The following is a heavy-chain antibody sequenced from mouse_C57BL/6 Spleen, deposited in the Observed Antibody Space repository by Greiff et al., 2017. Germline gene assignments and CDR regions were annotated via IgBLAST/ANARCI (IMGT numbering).Heavy chain of an antibody. CDR1: GYAFSSSW. D-gene: IGHD4-1*01. V-gene: IGHV1-82*01. J-gene: IGHJ2*01. Sequence: QVQLQQSGPELVKPGASVKISCKASGYAFSSSWMNWVKQRPGKGLEWIGRIYPGDGDTNYNGKLKGKATLTADKSSSTAYMQLSSLTSEDSAVYFCAKLTGYYFDYWGQGTTLTVSS. CDR3: AKLTGYYFDY. CDR2: IYPGDGDT.